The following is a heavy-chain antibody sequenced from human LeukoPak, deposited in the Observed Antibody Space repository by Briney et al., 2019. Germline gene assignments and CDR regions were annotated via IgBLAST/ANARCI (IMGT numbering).Heavy chain of an antibody. CDR3: ARHFSNRSGTSCYRTYFDY. D-gene: IGHD2-2*01. V-gene: IGHV5-51*01. Sequence: GESLKISCKGSGYTFTSYWIGWVRQMPGKGLEWMGIIYPGDSDTRYSPSFQGQVTISADKSISTAYLQWSSLKASDTAMYYCARHFSNRSGTSCYRTYFDYWGQGTLVTVSS. CDR1: GYTFTSYW. J-gene: IGHJ4*02. CDR2: IYPGDSDT.